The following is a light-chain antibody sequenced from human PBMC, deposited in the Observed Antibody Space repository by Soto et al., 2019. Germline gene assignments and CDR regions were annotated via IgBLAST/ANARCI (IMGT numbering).Light chain of an antibody. CDR1: QDISDY. Sequence: DTQMTQSPSSLSASVGDRVTITCQASQDISDYVNWYQQKPGKAPKLLIYGASNLETGVPSRFSGGASKTDFTFTVSSLQPEDIATYCCQQYDSLPLTFGGGTRVEIK. V-gene: IGKV1-33*01. CDR2: GAS. CDR3: QQYDSLPLT. J-gene: IGKJ4*01.